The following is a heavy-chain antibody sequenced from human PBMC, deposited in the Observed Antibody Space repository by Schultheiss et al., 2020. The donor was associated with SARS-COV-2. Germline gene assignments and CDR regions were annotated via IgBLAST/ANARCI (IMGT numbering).Heavy chain of an antibody. V-gene: IGHV4-31*03. D-gene: IGHD4-17*01. CDR2: IYYSGST. J-gene: IGHJ4*02. Sequence: SQTLSLTCTVSGGSISSGGYYWSWIRQHPGKGLEWIGYIYYSGSTYYNPSLKSRVTISVDRSKNQFSLKLSSVTAADTAVYYCARAYGDSYYFDYWGQGTLVTVSS. CDR3: ARAYGDSYYFDY. CDR1: GGSISSGGYY.